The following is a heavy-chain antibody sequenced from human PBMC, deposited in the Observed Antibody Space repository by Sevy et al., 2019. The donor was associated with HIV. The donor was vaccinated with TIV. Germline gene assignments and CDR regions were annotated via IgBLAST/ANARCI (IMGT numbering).Heavy chain of an antibody. CDR3: ARGRLALAYCGGDCYPYLDY. D-gene: IGHD2-21*02. CDR1: GGSISSGGYS. V-gene: IGHV4-30-2*01. CDR2: IYHSGST. J-gene: IGHJ4*02. Sequence: SETLSLTCAVSGGSISSGGYSWSWIRQPPGKGLEWIGYIYHSGSTYYNPSLKSRVTISVDRSKNKFSLKLSSVTAADTAVYYCARGRLALAYCGGDCYPYLDYWGQGTLVTVSS.